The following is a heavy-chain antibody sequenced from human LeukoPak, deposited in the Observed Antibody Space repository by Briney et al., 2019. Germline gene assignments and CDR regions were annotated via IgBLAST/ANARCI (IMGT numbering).Heavy chain of an antibody. V-gene: IGHV1-69*04. J-gene: IGHJ3*02. Sequence: ASVKVYCKASGGTFSSYAISWVRQAPGQGLEWMGRIIPILGIANYAQKFQGRVTITADKSTSTAYMELSSLRSEDTAVYYCARDRADYYDSSGYSDAFDIWGQGTMVTVSS. CDR3: ARDRADYYDSSGYSDAFDI. D-gene: IGHD3-22*01. CDR1: GGTFSSYA. CDR2: IIPILGIA.